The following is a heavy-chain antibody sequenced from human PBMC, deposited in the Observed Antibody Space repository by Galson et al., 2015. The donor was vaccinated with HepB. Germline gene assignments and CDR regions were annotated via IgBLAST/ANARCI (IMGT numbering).Heavy chain of an antibody. CDR2: IFHSGST. CDR1: GGSVNSGGYS. D-gene: IGHD6-19*01. Sequence: SLTCDVSGGSVNSGGYSWSWIRQPPGKGLEWIGYIFHSGSTYSIPSLRGRVTFSLDRSKNHVSLTLRSVTAADTAVYYCARKAIAMAGSFDSWGQGTLVTVSS. CDR3: ARKAIAMAGSFDS. V-gene: IGHV4-30-2*01. J-gene: IGHJ4*02.